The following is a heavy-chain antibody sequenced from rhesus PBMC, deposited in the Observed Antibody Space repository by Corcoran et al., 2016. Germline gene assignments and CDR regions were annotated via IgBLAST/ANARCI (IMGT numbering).Heavy chain of an antibody. V-gene: IGHV3-134*01. CDR2: ILWNSGPI. CDR3: TRGGGAG. J-gene: IGHJ4*01. CDR1: GFTFDDYA. Sequence: DVQLVESGGGLVKPGGSLRLSCAASGFTFDDYAMSWVRQAPGKGLEWVSRILWNSGPIYNANLVKGQFTISGAKAKNSLFRKMDRRGTEEPAVYYGTRGGGAGWGQGVLVTVSS.